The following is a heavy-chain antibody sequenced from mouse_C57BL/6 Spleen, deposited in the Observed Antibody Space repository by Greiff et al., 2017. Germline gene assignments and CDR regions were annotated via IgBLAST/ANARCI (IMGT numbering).Heavy chain of an antibody. CDR3: VRPKYDAMDY. Sequence: EVMLVESGGGLVQPKGSLKLSCAASGFRFNTYAMNWVRQAPGKGLEWVARIRSKSNNYATYYADSVKDRFTISRDDSESMLYLQMNNLKTEDTAMYYCVRPKYDAMDYWGQGTSVTVSS. D-gene: IGHD1-3*01. J-gene: IGHJ4*01. CDR1: GFRFNTYA. V-gene: IGHV10-1*01. CDR2: IRSKSNNYAT.